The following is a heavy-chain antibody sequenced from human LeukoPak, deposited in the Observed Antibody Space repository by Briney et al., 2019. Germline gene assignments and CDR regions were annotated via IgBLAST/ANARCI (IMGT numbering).Heavy chain of an antibody. CDR3: ARTSYYDSSGYIY. CDR1: GGSISSSSYY. V-gene: IGHV4-39*07. D-gene: IGHD3-22*01. J-gene: IGHJ4*02. Sequence: SETLSLTCTVSGGSISSSSYYWGWIRQPPGKGLEWIGSIYYSGSTYYNPSLKSRVTISVDTSKNQFSLKLSSVTAADTAVYYCARTSYYDSSGYIYWGQGTLVAVSS. CDR2: IYYSGST.